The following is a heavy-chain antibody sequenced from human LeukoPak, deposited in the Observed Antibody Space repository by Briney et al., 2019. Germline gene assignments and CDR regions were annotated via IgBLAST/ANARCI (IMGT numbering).Heavy chain of an antibody. Sequence: PSETLSLTCTVSGGSISSYYWSWIRQPAGKGLEWIGRTYTSGSTNYNPSLKSRVTMSVDTSKNQFSLKLSSVTAADTAVYYCARNIAAAGRAWAYYYYMDVWGKGTTVTVSS. CDR2: TYTSGST. CDR3: ARNIAAAGRAWAYYYYMDV. J-gene: IGHJ6*03. CDR1: GGSISSYY. V-gene: IGHV4-4*07. D-gene: IGHD6-13*01.